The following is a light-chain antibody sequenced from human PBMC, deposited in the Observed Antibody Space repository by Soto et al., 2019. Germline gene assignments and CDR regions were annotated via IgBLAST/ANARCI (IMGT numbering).Light chain of an antibody. CDR2: RNN. V-gene: IGLV1-44*01. CDR3: AAWDDILTAFV. CDR1: SSNIGSNT. J-gene: IGLJ1*01. Sequence: QSVLTQPPSASGTPGQRVTISCSGSSSNIGSNTVNWYQLLPGTAPKLLIYRNNQRPSGVPDRFSGSKPGTSASLAISGLQSEDAADYYCAAWDDILTAFVFGTGTKVTVL.